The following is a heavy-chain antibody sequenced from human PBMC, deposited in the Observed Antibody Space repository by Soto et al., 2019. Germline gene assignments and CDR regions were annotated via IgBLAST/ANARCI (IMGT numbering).Heavy chain of an antibody. CDR3: AVAYGAGSYFSDS. CDR1: GLTVSSNY. V-gene: IGHV3-53*01. D-gene: IGHD3-10*01. J-gene: IGHJ5*01. Sequence: EVHLVESGGGLIQPGGSLRLSCAASGLTVSSNYMTWIRQPPGKRLEWVSLIYSDGTTFYADSVKDRFSISRDDSWNTLFLHMDSLRAEDTAVYYCAVAYGAGSYFSDSWGQGTLVTVSS. CDR2: IYSDGTT.